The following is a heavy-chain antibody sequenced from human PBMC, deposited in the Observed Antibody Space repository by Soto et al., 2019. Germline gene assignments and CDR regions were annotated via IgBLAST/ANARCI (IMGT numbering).Heavy chain of an antibody. Sequence: ASETLSLTCTVSGGSISSNYWTWIRQPPGKGLEWIGYVYNSGSTNYNPSLKSRVTISEDTSKSQFSLKVNSKTAADTVVYYCARYRREAVAGYTLDNWGQGILVTVSS. CDR1: GGSISSNY. V-gene: IGHV4-59*01. J-gene: IGHJ4*02. D-gene: IGHD6-13*01. CDR2: VYNSGST. CDR3: ARYRREAVAGYTLDN.